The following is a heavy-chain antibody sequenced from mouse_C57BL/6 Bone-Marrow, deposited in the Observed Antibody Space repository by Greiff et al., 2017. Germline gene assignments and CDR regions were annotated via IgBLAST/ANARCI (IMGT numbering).Heavy chain of an antibody. CDR1: GYTFTDYE. V-gene: IGHV1-15*01. CDR3: TRLRAILVEEGDDYDVSFAY. CDR2: IDPETGGT. J-gene: IGHJ3*01. Sequence: QVQLQQSGAELVRPGASVTLSCKASGYTFTDYEMHWVKQTPVHGLEWIGAIDPETGGTAYNQKFKGKAILTADKSSSTAYMELRSLPSEDSAVXYCTRLRAILVEEGDDYDVSFAYWGQGTLVTVSA. D-gene: IGHD2-4*01.